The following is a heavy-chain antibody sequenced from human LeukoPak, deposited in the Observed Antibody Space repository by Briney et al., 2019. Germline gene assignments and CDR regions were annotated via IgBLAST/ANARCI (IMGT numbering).Heavy chain of an antibody. CDR2: MYTSGST. J-gene: IGHJ2*01. V-gene: IGHV4-4*07. Sequence: PSETLSLTCTVSGGSISSYYWSWIRQPAGKGLEWIGRMYTSGSTNYNPSLKSRVTMSVDTSKNQFSLELSSVTAADTAVYYCARGGYNWNSWYFDLWGRGTLVTVSS. D-gene: IGHD1/OR15-1a*01. CDR3: ARGGYNWNSWYFDL. CDR1: GGSISSYY.